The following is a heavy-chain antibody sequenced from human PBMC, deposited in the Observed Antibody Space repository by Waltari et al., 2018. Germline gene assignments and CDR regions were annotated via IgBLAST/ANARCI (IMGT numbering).Heavy chain of an antibody. CDR3: ARDYDFWSGHDY. D-gene: IGHD3-3*01. CDR2: IYTSGST. CDR1: GGSISSGSYY. V-gene: IGHV4-61*02. Sequence: ELVKPSQTLSLTCTVSGGSISSGSYYWSWIRQPAGKGLEWIGRIYTSGSTNYNPSLKRRVTISVDTSKNQSSLKLSSVTAADTAVYYCARDYDFWSGHDYWGQGTLVTVSS. J-gene: IGHJ4*02.